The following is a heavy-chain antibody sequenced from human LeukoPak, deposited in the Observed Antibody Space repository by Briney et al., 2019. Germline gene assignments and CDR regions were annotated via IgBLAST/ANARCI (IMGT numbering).Heavy chain of an antibody. D-gene: IGHD6-19*01. Sequence: GGSLRLSCEASEAPDFTFSLYAMSWVRQAPGKGLEWVSGIVGSGGATYYADSVKGRFTIPRDNSRNTLYLQMNSLRAEDTAVYYCARVILAVAGTPRRWFDPWGQGTLVTVSS. CDR3: ARVILAVAGTPRRWFDP. CDR1: EAPDFTFSLYA. CDR2: IVGSGGAT. J-gene: IGHJ5*02. V-gene: IGHV3-23*01.